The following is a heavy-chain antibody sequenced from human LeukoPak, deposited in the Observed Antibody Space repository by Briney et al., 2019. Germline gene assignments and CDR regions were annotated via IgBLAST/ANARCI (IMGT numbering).Heavy chain of an antibody. CDR1: GGSISSSSYY. Sequence: SETLSLTCTVSGGSISSSSYYWDWIRQSPGKGLEWIGNIYSGGSTYYTPSLKSRVTISVDTSKNQFSLKLSSVTAADTAIYFCARHSRSGSGGYENAFDIWGQGQWSPSLQ. V-gene: IGHV4-39*01. J-gene: IGHJ3*02. CDR2: IYSGGST. CDR3: ARHSRSGSGGYENAFDI. D-gene: IGHD5-12*01.